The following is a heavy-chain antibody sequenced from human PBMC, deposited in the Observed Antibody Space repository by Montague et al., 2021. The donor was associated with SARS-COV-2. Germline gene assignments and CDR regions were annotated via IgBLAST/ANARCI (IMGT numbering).Heavy chain of an antibody. Sequence: SETLSLTCAVYGGSFSGYYWSWIRQPPGKGLEWIGEINHSGSTNYNPSLKSRVTISVDTYKNQFSLKLSSVTAADTAVYYCARSGYSSSWYGFRSWFDPWGQGTLVTVSS. D-gene: IGHD6-13*01. J-gene: IGHJ5*02. CDR3: ARSGYSSSWYGFRSWFDP. CDR2: INHSGST. V-gene: IGHV4-34*01. CDR1: GGSFSGYY.